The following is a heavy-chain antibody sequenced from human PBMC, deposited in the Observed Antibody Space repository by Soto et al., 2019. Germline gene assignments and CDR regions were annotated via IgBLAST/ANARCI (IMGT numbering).Heavy chain of an antibody. J-gene: IGHJ6*02. D-gene: IGHD6-13*01. CDR1: GFTFSSYA. V-gene: IGHV3-30-3*01. CDR2: ISYDGSNK. Sequence: VQLVESGGGLVQPGGSLRLSCAASGFTFSSYAMHWVRQAPGKGLEWVAVISYDGSNKYYADSVKGRFTISRDNSKNTLYLQMNSLRAEDTAVYYCARDRSSSWYGGYYYGMDVWGQGTTVTVSS. CDR3: ARDRSSSWYGGYYYGMDV.